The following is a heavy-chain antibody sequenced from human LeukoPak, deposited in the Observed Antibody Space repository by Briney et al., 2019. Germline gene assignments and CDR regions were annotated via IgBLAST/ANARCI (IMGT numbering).Heavy chain of an antibody. CDR1: GGSISGYY. CDR2: INHSGST. CDR3: AREARGGWFSEDWYFDL. J-gene: IGHJ2*01. Sequence: PSETLSLTCAVDGGSISGYYWSWIRQPPGMGLEWIGGINHSGSTSYNPSLQSRATISLDKSQNQLSLNLTSVTAADTAVYYCAREARGGWFSEDWYFDLWGRGTLVTVSS. D-gene: IGHD6-19*01. V-gene: IGHV4-34*01.